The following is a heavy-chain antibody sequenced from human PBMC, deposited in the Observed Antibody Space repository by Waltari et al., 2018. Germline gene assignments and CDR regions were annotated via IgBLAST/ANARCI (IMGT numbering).Heavy chain of an antibody. Sequence: QLVQSGADVTQPAPSVKASCKAAGTTFSSYAISLVRPAPEPGLEWLGGIIPIFRTANDAQKFQRRVTMTVDESTSTAYITLSSRRSADTAVYSCASEYRGGGDCYSHYYGMDVWGQGTTVTVSS. J-gene: IGHJ6*02. CDR2: IIPIFRTA. CDR1: GTTFSSYA. CDR3: ASEYRGGGDCYSHYYGMDV. V-gene: IGHV1-69*01. D-gene: IGHD2-21*02.